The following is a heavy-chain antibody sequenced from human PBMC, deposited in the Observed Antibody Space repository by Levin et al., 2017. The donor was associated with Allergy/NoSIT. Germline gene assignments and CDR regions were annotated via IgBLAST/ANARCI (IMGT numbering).Heavy chain of an antibody. CDR2: IYYSGTT. CDR1: GGSISSSSYY. Sequence: SETLSLTCSVSGGSISSSSYYWGWIRQPPGKGLEWIGSIYYSGTTYYNPSLNSRVTMSVDTSKSQFSLKLSAVTAADTAVYYCASWSPTRNWASDYWGQGTLVTVSS. V-gene: IGHV4-39*01. J-gene: IGHJ4*02. D-gene: IGHD7-27*01. CDR3: ASWSPTRNWASDY.